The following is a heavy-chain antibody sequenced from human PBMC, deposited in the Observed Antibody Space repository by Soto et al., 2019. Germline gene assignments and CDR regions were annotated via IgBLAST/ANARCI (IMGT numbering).Heavy chain of an antibody. CDR2: IYYSGSC. V-gene: IGHV4-39*01. Sequence: SETLSLTWTVSGGPISSSSYYWSWFRQSPGKGLEWIGSIYYSGSCYYNLSLKSRVTISVDTSKNKFSLHLSSVAAAGTSVYYFAWLWAWGPRKFAYSAQRTLVTVSS. CDR3: AWLWAWGPRKFAY. D-gene: IGHD2-21*01. CDR1: GGPISSSSYY. J-gene: IGHJ4*02.